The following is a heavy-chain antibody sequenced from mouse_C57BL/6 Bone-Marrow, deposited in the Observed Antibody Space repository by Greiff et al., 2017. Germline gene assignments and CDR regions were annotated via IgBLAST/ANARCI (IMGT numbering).Heavy chain of an antibody. Sequence: QVQLQQSGPGLVQPSQSLSITCTVSGFSLTSYGLHWVRQSPGKGLEWLGVIWSGGSTDHNAAFISRLSIRKDNSKSQVFFKMNSLRADDTAIYYCARGGLCAYGDQGTLVTVSA. V-gene: IGHV2-2*01. CDR2: IWSGGST. D-gene: IGHD3-3*01. CDR1: GFSLTSYG. J-gene: IGHJ3*01. CDR3: ARGGLCAY.